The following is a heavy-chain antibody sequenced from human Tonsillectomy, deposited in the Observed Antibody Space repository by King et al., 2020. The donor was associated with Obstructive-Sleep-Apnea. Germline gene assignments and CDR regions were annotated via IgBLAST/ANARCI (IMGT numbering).Heavy chain of an antibody. V-gene: IGHV4-4*03. D-gene: IGHD3-22*01. Sequence: QLQKSGPGLVRPPGTLSLTCGVSGTSITSSNWWSCVRQPPGKGREWIGEIYHDESTHYNPSLESRVTISVDKSNNQFSLRLTSVAAADTAVYYCARTYDSSGYFDWWGRGTLVTVSS. J-gene: IGHJ5*01. CDR2: IYHDEST. CDR3: ARTYDSSGYFDW. CDR1: GTSITSSNW.